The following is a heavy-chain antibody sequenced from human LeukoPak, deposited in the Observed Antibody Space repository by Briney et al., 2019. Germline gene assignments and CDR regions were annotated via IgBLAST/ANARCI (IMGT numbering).Heavy chain of an antibody. CDR2: INPSSGST. V-gene: IGHV1-46*01. J-gene: IGHJ4*02. D-gene: IGHD3-10*01. CDR1: GYAFPTYY. Sequence: ASVKVSCKASGYAFPTYYMHSVRQAPGQGLEWMGIINPSSGSTTYVQKFQGRVSMTRDTSTSTVYMELSSLRSEDTAIYFCARSFYYDSGSYPFDYWGQGTLVTVSS. CDR3: ARSFYYDSGSYPFDY.